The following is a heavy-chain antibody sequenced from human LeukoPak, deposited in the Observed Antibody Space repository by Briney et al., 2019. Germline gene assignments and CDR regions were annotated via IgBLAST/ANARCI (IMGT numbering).Heavy chain of an antibody. V-gene: IGHV4-59*01. CDR2: IYYSGST. Sequence: SETLSLTCTVSGGSISSYYWSWIRQPPGKGLEWIGYIYYSGSTNYNPSLKSRVTVSVDTSKNQFSLKLSSVTAADTAVYYCARVFYDILPPGVGFDIWGQGTMVTVSS. CDR3: ARVFYDILPPGVGFDI. J-gene: IGHJ3*02. D-gene: IGHD3-9*01. CDR1: GGSISSYY.